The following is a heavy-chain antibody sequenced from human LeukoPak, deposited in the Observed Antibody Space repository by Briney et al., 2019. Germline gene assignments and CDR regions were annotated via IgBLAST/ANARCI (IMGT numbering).Heavy chain of an antibody. CDR1: GFTFSSYW. V-gene: IGHV3-74*01. D-gene: IGHD3-22*01. J-gene: IGHJ4*02. CDR2: IYSDAT. Sequence: GSLRLSCAASGFTFSSYWIHWVREAPGKGLVWVSRIYSDATYYADSVKGRFTISRDNAKNTLYLQMNSLRAEDTAVYYCARESYDSSGYYYGGGFDYWGQGTLVTVSS. CDR3: ARESYDSSGYYYGGGFDY.